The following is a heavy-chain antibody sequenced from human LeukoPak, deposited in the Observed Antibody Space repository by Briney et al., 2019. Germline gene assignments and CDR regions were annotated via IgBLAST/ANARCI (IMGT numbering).Heavy chain of an antibody. D-gene: IGHD3-22*01. CDR1: GFTFSNYA. CDR3: AKDSQLRDYYDSSGLID. J-gene: IGHJ4*02. CDR2: ISGSGGST. V-gene: IGHV3-23*01. Sequence: PGGSLRLSCAASGFTFSNYAMSWVRQAPGKGLEWVSAISGSGGSTYYADSVKGRFTISRDNSKNTLYLQMNSLRAEDTAVYYCAKDSQLRDYYDSSGLIDWGQGTLVTVSS.